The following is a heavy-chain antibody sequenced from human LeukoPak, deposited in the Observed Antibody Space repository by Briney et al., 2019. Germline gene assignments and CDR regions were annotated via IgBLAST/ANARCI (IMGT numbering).Heavy chain of an antibody. CDR1: GFTFSNHA. Sequence: GRSLRLSCAASGFTFSNHAMHWVRRAPGKGLEGVAVLSYDGSNKYYADSVKGRFTISRDNSRNTLYLQMNSLRAEDTAVYYCARDYGSGSSHQYFQHWGQGTQVTVSS. CDR3: ARDYGSGSSHQYFQH. J-gene: IGHJ1*01. V-gene: IGHV3-30*01. D-gene: IGHD3-10*01. CDR2: LSYDGSNK.